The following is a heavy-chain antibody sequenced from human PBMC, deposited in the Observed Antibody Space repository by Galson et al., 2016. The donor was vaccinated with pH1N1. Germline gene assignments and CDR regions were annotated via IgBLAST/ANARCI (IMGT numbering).Heavy chain of an antibody. CDR1: GFSFDTYA. Sequence: SLRLSCAASGFSFDTYAMHWVRQAPGKGLEWVAFISYNGHDQSYADSLKGRFIISRDNSKNTLYLQLNSLRTEDTAVFYCAREDWSYADTYYNGLDVWGQGTTVTVS. V-gene: IGHV3-30-3*01. CDR2: ISYNGHDQ. J-gene: IGHJ6*02. D-gene: IGHD3-16*01. CDR3: AREDWSYADTYYNGLDV.